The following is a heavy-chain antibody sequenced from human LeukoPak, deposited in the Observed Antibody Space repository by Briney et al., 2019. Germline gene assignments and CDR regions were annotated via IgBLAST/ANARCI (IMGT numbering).Heavy chain of an antibody. CDR3: ARSNGYYKTYWYFDL. V-gene: IGHV4-59*01. CDR2: IYDSGST. Sequence: SETLSLTCTVSGGSISNYYWSWIRQPPGKGLEWIGYIYDSGSTDYNPSLKSRVTISVDTSKNQFSLKLSSVTAADAAVYYCARSNGYYKTYWYFDLWGRGTLVTVSS. J-gene: IGHJ2*01. CDR1: GGSISNYY. D-gene: IGHD3-22*01.